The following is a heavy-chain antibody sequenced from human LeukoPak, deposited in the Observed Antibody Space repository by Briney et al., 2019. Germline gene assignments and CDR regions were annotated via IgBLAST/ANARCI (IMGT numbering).Heavy chain of an antibody. Sequence: TGGSLRLSCAASGFTFSQYWMSWVRQAPGKGLEWVANIRQDGHENYYADSVKGRFSISRDNAENSVFLQMTSLRVEDTAVYHWSGKSCLRADYAFDILGQGTKVTVSS. CDR3: SGKSCLRADYAFDI. CDR2: IRQDGHEN. J-gene: IGHJ3*02. V-gene: IGHV3-7*03. CDR1: GFTFSQYW.